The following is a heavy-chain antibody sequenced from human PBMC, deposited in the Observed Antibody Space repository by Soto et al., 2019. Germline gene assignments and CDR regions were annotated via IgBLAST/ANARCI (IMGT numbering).Heavy chain of an antibody. Sequence: SETLSLTCTVSGDSISNYYWSWIRQPPGKRLEWIGYIYYTGSTIYNPSLESRVTMSVDTSKNQFSLKVNSVNAADTAVYYCAKYRRTEAEGYTLDYWGRGTLVTVSS. CDR1: GDSISNYY. J-gene: IGHJ4*02. D-gene: IGHD6-13*01. CDR3: AKYRRTEAEGYTLDY. CDR2: IYYTGST. V-gene: IGHV4-59*01.